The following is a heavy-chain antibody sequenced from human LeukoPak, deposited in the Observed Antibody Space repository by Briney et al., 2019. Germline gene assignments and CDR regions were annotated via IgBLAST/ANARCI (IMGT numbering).Heavy chain of an antibody. Sequence: SVKVSCKASGGTFSSYAISWVRQAPGQELEWMGRIIPIFGIANYAQKFQGRVTITADKSTSTAYMELSSLRSEDTAVYYCARDPREDYYDSSGAFDIWGQGTMVTVSS. D-gene: IGHD3-22*01. V-gene: IGHV1-69*04. CDR2: IIPIFGIA. CDR1: GGTFSSYA. J-gene: IGHJ3*02. CDR3: ARDPREDYYDSSGAFDI.